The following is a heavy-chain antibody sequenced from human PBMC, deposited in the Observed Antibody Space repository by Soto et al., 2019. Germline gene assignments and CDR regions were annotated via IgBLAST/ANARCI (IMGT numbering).Heavy chain of an antibody. V-gene: IGHV1-69*13. Sequence: SVKVSWKAAGGAFSSYAISWVRQAPGQGLEWMGGVIPIFGTANYAQKFQGRVTITADESTSTAYMELSSLRSEDTAVYYCARDQRGPYYDSSGYLTYGMDVWGQGTTVTVSS. CDR3: ARDQRGPYYDSSGYLTYGMDV. D-gene: IGHD3-22*01. J-gene: IGHJ6*02. CDR2: VIPIFGTA. CDR1: GGAFSSYA.